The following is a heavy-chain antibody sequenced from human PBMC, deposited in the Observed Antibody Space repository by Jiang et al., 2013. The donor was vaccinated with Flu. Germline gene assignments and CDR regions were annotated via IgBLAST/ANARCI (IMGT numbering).Heavy chain of an antibody. CDR3: ASAVYYYYGMDV. Sequence: SSTIYYADSVKGRFTISRDNAKNSLYLQMNSLRAEDTAVYYCASAVYYYYGMDVWGQGTTVTVSS. V-gene: IGHV3-48*04. CDR2: SSTI. J-gene: IGHJ6*02.